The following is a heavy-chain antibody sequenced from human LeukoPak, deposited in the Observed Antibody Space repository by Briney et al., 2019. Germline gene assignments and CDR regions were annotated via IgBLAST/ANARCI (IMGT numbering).Heavy chain of an antibody. D-gene: IGHD3-3*01. J-gene: IGHJ5*02. Sequence: SETLSLTCIASGASVNEYYWSWIRQPPGKALEWIGHIYNGVTTIYNPSLTSRVTISVDTSRNQFSLKLSSVTAADTAVYYCSRNKDDFWSGYTSNWFDPWGQGTLVTVSS. CDR3: SRNKDDFWSGYTSNWFDP. V-gene: IGHV4-59*02. CDR2: IYNGVTT. CDR1: GASVNEYY.